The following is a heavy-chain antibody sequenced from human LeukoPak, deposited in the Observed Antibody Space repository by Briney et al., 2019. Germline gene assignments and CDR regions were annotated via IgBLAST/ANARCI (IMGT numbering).Heavy chain of an antibody. V-gene: IGHV3-23*01. Sequence: PGGSLRLSCAASGFTFSSYAMSWVRQAPGKGLEWVSAVTGSGGSTYYADSVKGRFTISRGNSRDSLYLQMNSLRAEDTAVYYCTKDLEQRHAQWGRGTPVTVSS. CDR3: TKDLEQRHAQ. J-gene: IGHJ2*01. CDR1: GFTFSSYA. D-gene: IGHD6-25*01. CDR2: VTGSGGST.